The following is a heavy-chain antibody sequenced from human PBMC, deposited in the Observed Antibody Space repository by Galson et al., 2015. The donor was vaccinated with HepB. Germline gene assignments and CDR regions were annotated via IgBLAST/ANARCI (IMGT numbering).Heavy chain of an antibody. J-gene: IGHJ4*02. CDR2: INNAGSST. Sequence: SLRLSCAASGFTFSSYCVSWVRQAPGKGLVWVARINNAGSSTSYADSVKGRFTISRDNARNTLYLQMNSLRDEDTAVYYCTRGRTNFYGYFDYWGQGTLATVSS. D-gene: IGHD2/OR15-2a*01. V-gene: IGHV3-74*01. CDR3: TRGRTNFYGYFDY. CDR1: GFTFSSYC.